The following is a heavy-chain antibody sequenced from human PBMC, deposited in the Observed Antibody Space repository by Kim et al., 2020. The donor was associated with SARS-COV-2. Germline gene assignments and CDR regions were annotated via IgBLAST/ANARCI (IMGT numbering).Heavy chain of an antibody. V-gene: IGHV3-15*01. CDR3: TTGP. J-gene: IGHJ4*02. CDR2: SKADGGTT. Sequence: SKADGGTTEYATPVKSRFTISRDDSKNTLYLQMNSLKAEDTAVYYCTTGPWGQGTLVTVSS.